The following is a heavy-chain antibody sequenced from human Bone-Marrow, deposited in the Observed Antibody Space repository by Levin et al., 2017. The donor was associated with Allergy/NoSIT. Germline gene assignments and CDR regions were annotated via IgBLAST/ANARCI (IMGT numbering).Heavy chain of an antibody. D-gene: IGHD2-21*01. CDR3: ARDAAYYQCDY. CDR2: IWFDGSKK. CDR1: GFTFSSYG. V-gene: IGHV3-33*01. Sequence: GESLKISCVASGFTFSSYGMHWVRQAPGKGLEWVAVIWFDGSKKWYADSVKGRFTISRDDSRNTLYLHMNSLRAEDSAVYHCARDAAYYQCDYWGQGTLVTVSA. J-gene: IGHJ4*02.